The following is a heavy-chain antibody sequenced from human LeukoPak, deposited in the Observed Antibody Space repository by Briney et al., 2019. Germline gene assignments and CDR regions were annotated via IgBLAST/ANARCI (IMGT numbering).Heavy chain of an antibody. CDR1: GGSISSSSYY. V-gene: IGHV4-39*05. CDR3: ALSYQLLANWFDP. CDR2: IYYSGST. Sequence: SETPSLTCTVSGGSISSSSYYWGWIRQPPGKGLEWIGSIYYSGSTYYNPSLKSRVTISVDTSKNQFSLKLSSVTAADTAVYYRALSYQLLANWFDPWGQGTLVTASS. J-gene: IGHJ5*02. D-gene: IGHD2-2*01.